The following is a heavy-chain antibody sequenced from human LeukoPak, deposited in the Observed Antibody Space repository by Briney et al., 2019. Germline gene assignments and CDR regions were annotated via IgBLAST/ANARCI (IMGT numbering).Heavy chain of an antibody. V-gene: IGHV4-4*02. CDR3: ARVKINTWHSCDY. J-gene: IGHJ4*02. CDR1: GGSISSNNW. Sequence: PSETLSLTCAVPGGSISSNNWWGWVRQPPGKGLEWIGEIYHSGSPNYNPSLKSQVTISVDKSRNHFSLNLSSVTAADTAVYYCARVKINTWHSCDYGGQGTLVTVSS. D-gene: IGHD2-2*01. CDR2: IYHSGSP.